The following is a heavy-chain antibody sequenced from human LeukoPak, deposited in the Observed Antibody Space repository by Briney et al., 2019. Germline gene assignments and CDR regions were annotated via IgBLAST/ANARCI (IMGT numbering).Heavy chain of an antibody. Sequence: GGSLRLSCAASGFTFSSYAMHWARQAPGKGLEWVAVISYDGSNKYYADSVKGRFTISRDNSKNTLYLQMNSLRAEDTAVYYCANLDYGDPLIGYWGQGTLVTVSS. CDR3: ANLDYGDPLIGY. V-gene: IGHV3-30-3*01. J-gene: IGHJ4*02. CDR2: ISYDGSNK. CDR1: GFTFSSYA. D-gene: IGHD4-17*01.